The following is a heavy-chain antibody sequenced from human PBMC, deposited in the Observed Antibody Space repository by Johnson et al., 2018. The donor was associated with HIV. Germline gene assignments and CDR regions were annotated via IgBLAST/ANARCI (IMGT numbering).Heavy chain of an antibody. CDR3: ARNEYSNYGGRDAFDI. CDR2: ISWNGGDT. J-gene: IGHJ3*02. Sequence: VQLVESGGGEVRPGGSLRLACVASGFIFNDYGLTWVRQAPGKGLEWVSGISWNGGDTGYADSVGGRFTISRDNAKNSLYLQMNGLRAEDTAVYYCARNEYSNYGGRDAFDIWGQGTMVTVPS. CDR1: GFIFNDYG. V-gene: IGHV3-20*04. D-gene: IGHD4-11*01.